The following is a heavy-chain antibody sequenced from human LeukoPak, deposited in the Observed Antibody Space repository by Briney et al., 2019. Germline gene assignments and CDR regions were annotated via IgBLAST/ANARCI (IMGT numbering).Heavy chain of an antibody. D-gene: IGHD2-15*01. CDR1: GGSISSYY. J-gene: IGHJ5*02. CDR2: IYYSGST. V-gene: IGHV4-59*01. CDR3: ARAYSFNWFDP. Sequence: PSETLSLTCTVSGGSISSYYWSWIRQPPGKGLEWIEYIYYSGSTNYNPSLKSRVTISVDTSKNQFSLKLSSVTAADTAVYYCARAYSFNWFDPWGQGTLVTVSS.